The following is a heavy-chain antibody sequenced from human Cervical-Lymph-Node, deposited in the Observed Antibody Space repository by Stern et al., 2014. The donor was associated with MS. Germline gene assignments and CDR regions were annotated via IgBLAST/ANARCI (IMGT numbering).Heavy chain of an antibody. V-gene: IGHV1-2*06. D-gene: IGHD1-1*01. CDR1: GYTFTDYY. J-gene: IGHJ3*01. CDR3: TRDLVETDAFDV. CDR2: MNPESGGV. Sequence: QVQLGQSGAALKKPGTSVKVSCQTSGYTFTDYYIHWVRQAHGQGLEWMGRMNPESGGVTYAQNFQGRGTMSRDTARNTAYTVRSSLRSDDTAMFYCTRDLVETDAFDVWGQGTMVIVSS.